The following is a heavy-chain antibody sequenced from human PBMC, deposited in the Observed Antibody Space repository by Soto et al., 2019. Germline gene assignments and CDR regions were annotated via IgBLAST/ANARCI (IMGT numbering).Heavy chain of an antibody. CDR2: IYYSGST. J-gene: IGHJ5*02. Sequence: SETLSLTCAVSGGSISSYYWSWIRQPPGKGLEWIGYIYYSGSTNYNPSLKSRVTISVDTSKNQFSLKLSSVTAADTAVYYCARAGAIGFDPWGQGTQVTVSS. CDR3: ARAGAIGFDP. V-gene: IGHV4-59*01. CDR1: GGSISSYY.